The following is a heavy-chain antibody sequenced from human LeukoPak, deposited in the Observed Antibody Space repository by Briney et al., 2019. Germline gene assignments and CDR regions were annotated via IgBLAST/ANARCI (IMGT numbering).Heavy chain of an antibody. D-gene: IGHD3-3*01. CDR1: GFTFSNYG. V-gene: IGHV3-30*02. CDR3: AGGGGTVFGVLYD. CDR2: IRYDGFNK. Sequence: PGGSLRLSCAASGFTFSNYGMHWVRQAPGKGLEWVASIRYDGFNKYYADSLKGRFTISRDNSKNTLYLQMNSLRAEDTAVYFCAGGGGTVFGVLYDWGQGTLVTVSP. J-gene: IGHJ4*02.